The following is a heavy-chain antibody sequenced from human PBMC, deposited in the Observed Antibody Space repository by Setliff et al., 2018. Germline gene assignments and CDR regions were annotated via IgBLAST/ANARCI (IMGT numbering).Heavy chain of an antibody. D-gene: IGHD3-10*01. J-gene: IGHJ6*02. Sequence: ASVKVSCKASGYTFSNYGITWVRQAPGQGLEWMGWISAYSGNTKYAQKLQGRVTMTTDTSTTTAYMELWSLTSDDTAIYFCAKEPALSLTESIRRSYYDYALDVWGQGTTVTVSS. CDR2: ISAYSGNT. CDR1: GYTFSNYG. V-gene: IGHV1-18*01. CDR3: AKEPALSLTESIRRSYYDYALDV.